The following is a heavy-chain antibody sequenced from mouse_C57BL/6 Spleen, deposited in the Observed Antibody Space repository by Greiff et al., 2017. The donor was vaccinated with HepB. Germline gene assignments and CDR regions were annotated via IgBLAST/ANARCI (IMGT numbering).Heavy chain of an antibody. J-gene: IGHJ4*01. CDR3: ARNENDYDDAMDY. CDR1: GFSLTSYG. D-gene: IGHD2-4*01. V-gene: IGHV2-2*01. Sequence: VKLMESGPGLVQPSQSLSITCTVSGFSLTSYGVHWVRQSPGKGLEWLGVIWSGGSTDYNAAFISRLSISKDNSKSQVFFKMNSLQADDTAIYYCARNENDYDDAMDYWGQGTSVTVSS. CDR2: IWSGGST.